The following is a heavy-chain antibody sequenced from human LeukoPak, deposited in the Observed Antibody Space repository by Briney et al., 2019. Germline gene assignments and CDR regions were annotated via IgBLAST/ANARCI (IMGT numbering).Heavy chain of an antibody. D-gene: IGHD1-26*01. CDR1: GGSIISYY. Sequence: PSETLSLTCTVSGGSIISYYWSWIRQSPQKGLEWIAYIHSSGKTNYNPSLKSQVTISVDTSKNQFSLKVTSMTAADTGVYYCTRSFPGIVGAADFWGQGTLVTVSS. V-gene: IGHV4-59*01. J-gene: IGHJ4*02. CDR2: IHSSGKT. CDR3: TRSFPGIVGAADF.